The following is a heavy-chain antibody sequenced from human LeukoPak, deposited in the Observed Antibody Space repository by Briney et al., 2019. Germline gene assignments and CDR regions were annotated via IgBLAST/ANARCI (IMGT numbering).Heavy chain of an antibody. CDR2: ISYDGSNK. V-gene: IGHV3-30*18. CDR3: AKSKSSGYILEDY. Sequence: PGRSLRLSCAASGFTFSSYGMHWVRQAPGKGLEWVAVISYDGSNKYYADSVKGRFTIPRDNSKNTLYLQMNSLRAEDTAVYYCAKSKSSGYILEDYWGQGTLVTVSS. J-gene: IGHJ4*02. CDR1: GFTFSSYG. D-gene: IGHD3-22*01.